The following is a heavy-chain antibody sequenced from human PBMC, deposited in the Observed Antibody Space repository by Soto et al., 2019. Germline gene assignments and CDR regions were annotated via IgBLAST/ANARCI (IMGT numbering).Heavy chain of an antibody. V-gene: IGHV1-69*01. J-gene: IGHJ6*02. CDR2: IIPIFGTA. Sequence: QVQLVQSGAEVKKPGSSVKVSCKASGGTFSSYAISWVRQAPGQGLEWMGGIIPIFGTANYAQKFQGRVTITADESTSTAYMELSSLRSEDTAVYYCARDQGVTIFGVVKPPNHYSYYGMDVWGQGTTVTVSS. CDR3: ARDQGVTIFGVVKPPNHYSYYGMDV. CDR1: GGTFSSYA. D-gene: IGHD3-3*01.